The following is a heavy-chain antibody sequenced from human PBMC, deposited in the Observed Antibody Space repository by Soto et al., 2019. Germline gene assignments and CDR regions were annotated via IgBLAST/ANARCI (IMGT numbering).Heavy chain of an antibody. CDR2: IYYSGST. CDR3: ARGVLPSTAPFDS. Sequence: QVQLQESGPRLVKPSETLSLTCIVSGGSISNYYWSWIRQPPGKGLEWVGYIYYSGSTNYNPSVQSLVTISDDPSKHQFSLELSSVTAVDTAVYYCARGVLPSTAPFDSWGQGTLVTVSS. J-gene: IGHJ4*02. CDR1: GGSISNYY. V-gene: IGHV4-59*12. D-gene: IGHD2-21*02.